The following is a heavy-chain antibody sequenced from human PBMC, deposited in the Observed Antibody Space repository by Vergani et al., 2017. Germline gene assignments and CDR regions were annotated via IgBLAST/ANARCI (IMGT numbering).Heavy chain of an antibody. J-gene: IGHJ5*02. D-gene: IGHD2-15*01. CDR3: TRGFKVAATLTWFDP. CDR1: GYTFTSYA. Sequence: QVQLVQSGAEVKKPGASVKVSCKASGYTFTSYAMHWVRQAPGQRLEWMGWINAGNGNTKYSQKFQGRVTITRDTSASTAYMELSSLRSEDTAVYYCTRGFKVAATLTWFDPWGQGTLVTGSS. V-gene: IGHV1-3*01. CDR2: INAGNGNT.